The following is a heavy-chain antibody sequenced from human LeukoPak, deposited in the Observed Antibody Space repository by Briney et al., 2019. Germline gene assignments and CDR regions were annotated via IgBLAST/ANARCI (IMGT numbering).Heavy chain of an antibody. CDR1: GYTFTGYY. Sequence: ASVKVSCKASGYTFTGYYMHWVRQAPGQGLEWMGWINPNSGGTNYEQKFQGRVTMTRDTSISTAYMELSRLRSDDTAVYYCARVSSGYYYYGMDVWGQGTTVTVSS. V-gene: IGHV1-2*02. CDR3: ARVSSGYYYYGMDV. D-gene: IGHD3-10*01. CDR2: INPNSGGT. J-gene: IGHJ6*02.